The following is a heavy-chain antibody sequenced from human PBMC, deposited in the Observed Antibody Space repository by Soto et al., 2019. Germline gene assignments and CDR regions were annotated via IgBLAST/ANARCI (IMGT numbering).Heavy chain of an antibody. J-gene: IGHJ4*02. CDR1: GFTFSSYA. CDR3: AKGSRWSGWFFDY. D-gene: IGHD6-19*01. CDR2: ISGSGGST. V-gene: IGHV3-23*01. Sequence: GGSLRLSCAASGFTFSSYAMSWARQAPGKGLEWVSAISGSGGSTYYADSVKGRFTISRDNSKNTLYLQMNSLRAEDTAVYYCAKGSRWSGWFFDYWGQGTLVTVSS.